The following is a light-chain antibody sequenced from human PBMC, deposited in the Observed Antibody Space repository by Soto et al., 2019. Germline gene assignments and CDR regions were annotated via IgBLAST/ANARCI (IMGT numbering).Light chain of an antibody. V-gene: IGLV2-8*01. CDR1: SSDVGGYNY. CDR3: SSYSSSSTV. J-gene: IGLJ1*01. CDR2: EVS. Sequence: QSVLTQPPSASGSPGQSVTISCTGTSSDVGGYNYVSWYQQHPGKAPKVMMYEVSKRPSGVPDRFSGSKSGNTASLTISGLQAEDEADYYCSSYSSSSTVFGTGTKVTVL.